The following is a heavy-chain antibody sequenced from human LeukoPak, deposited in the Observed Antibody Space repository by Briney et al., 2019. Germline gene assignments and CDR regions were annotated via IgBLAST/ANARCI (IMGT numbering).Heavy chain of an antibody. Sequence: GGSLRLSCTASGFTFGDYAMSWFRQAPGKGLEGVGFIRSKAYGGTTEYAASVKGRFTISRDDSKSIAYLQMNSLKTEDTAVYYCNRRGGVFVDYWGQGTLVTVSS. CDR3: NRRGGVFVDY. V-gene: IGHV3-49*03. CDR2: IRSKAYGGTT. CDR1: GFTFGDYA. D-gene: IGHD3-16*02. J-gene: IGHJ4*02.